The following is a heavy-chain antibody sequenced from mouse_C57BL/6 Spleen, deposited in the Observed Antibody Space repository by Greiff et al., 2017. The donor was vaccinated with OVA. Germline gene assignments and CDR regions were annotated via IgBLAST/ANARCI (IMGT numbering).Heavy chain of an antibody. J-gene: IGHJ3*01. CDR2: IRNKANGYTT. D-gene: IGHD2-1*01. CDR3: ARYGLYQSPFAY. V-gene: IGHV7-3*01. Sequence: EVKLVESGGGLVQPGGSLSLSCAASGFTFTDYYMSWVRQPPGKALEWLGFIRNKANGYTTEYSASVKGRFTISRDNSQSILYLQMNALRAEDSATYYCARYGLYQSPFAYWGQGTLVTVSA. CDR1: GFTFTDYY.